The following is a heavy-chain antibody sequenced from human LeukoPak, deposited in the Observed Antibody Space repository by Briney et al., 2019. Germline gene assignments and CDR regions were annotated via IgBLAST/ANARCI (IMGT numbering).Heavy chain of an antibody. CDR3: ARVASIAARDAFDI. D-gene: IGHD6-6*01. CDR1: GFTFSSYW. Sequence: PGGSLRLSCAASGFTFSSYWMSWVRQAPGKGREWVANIKQDGSEKYYVDSVKGRFTISRDNAKNSLYLQMNSLRAEDTAVYYCARVASIAARDAFDIWGQGTMVTVSS. V-gene: IGHV3-7*01. CDR2: IKQDGSEK. J-gene: IGHJ3*02.